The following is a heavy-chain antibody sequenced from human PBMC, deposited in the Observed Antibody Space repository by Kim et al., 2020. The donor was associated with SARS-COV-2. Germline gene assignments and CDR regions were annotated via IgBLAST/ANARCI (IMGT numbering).Heavy chain of an antibody. D-gene: IGHD6-13*01. J-gene: IGHJ4*02. Sequence: YAQKFQGRVTMTRNTSISTAYMERSSLTSDDTAVYYCARRIAAAGTCLAYWGQGTLVTVSS. V-gene: IGHV1-8*01. CDR3: ARRIAAAGTCLAY.